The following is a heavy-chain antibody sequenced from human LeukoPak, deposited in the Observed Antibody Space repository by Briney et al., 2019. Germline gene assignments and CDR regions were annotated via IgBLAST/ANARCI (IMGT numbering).Heavy chain of an antibody. CDR1: GFTFSTYA. V-gene: IGHV3-23*01. CDR3: TSRAGPVDTTVPLTGFGY. Sequence: PGGSLRLSCAASGFTFSTYALSWVRQAPGKGLEWVSVISVSGGRTYYADPVKGRFTISRDNSKNTLYLQMNSLRAEDTAVYYCTSRAGPVDTTVPLTGFGYWGQGTLVTVSS. CDR2: ISVSGGRT. D-gene: IGHD5-18*01. J-gene: IGHJ4*02.